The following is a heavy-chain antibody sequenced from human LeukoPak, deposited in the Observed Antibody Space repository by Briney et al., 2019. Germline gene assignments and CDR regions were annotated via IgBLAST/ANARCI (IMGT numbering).Heavy chain of an antibody. J-gene: IGHJ1*01. CDR2: INTNTGNP. CDR1: GYIFSIYA. D-gene: IGHD1-26*01. Sequence: ASVKVSCKASGYIFSIYAMIWVRQAPGQGLELMGWINTNTGNPTYAQDFTGRFVFSLDTSVSTAYLQISSLKTEDTAVYYCARDYTLTVGTTTYFQHWGQGTLVTVSS. V-gene: IGHV7-4-1*02. CDR3: ARDYTLTVGTTTYFQH.